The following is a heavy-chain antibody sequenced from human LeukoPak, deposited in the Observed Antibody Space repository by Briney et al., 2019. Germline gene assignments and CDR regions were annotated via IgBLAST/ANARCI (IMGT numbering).Heavy chain of an antibody. Sequence: GGSLRLSCAASGFTVSSNYMSWVRQAPGKGLEWVSVIYSGGSTYYADSVKGRFTISRDNSKNTLYLQMNSLRAEDTAVYYCAREDAGTYYYGMDVWGQGTTVTVSS. D-gene: IGHD5-24*01. CDR2: IYSGGST. V-gene: IGHV3-53*01. J-gene: IGHJ6*02. CDR3: AREDAGTYYYGMDV. CDR1: GFTVSSNY.